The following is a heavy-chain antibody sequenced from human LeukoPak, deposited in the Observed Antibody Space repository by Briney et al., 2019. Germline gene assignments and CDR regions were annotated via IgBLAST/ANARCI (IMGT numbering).Heavy chain of an antibody. CDR3: ARDPGGFSSGYYFDN. J-gene: IGHJ4*02. Sequence: PGGSLRLSCAASGFTFDDYGMSWVRHAPGKGLEWVSGINWNGGSTGYADSVKGRFTISRGNAKNSLYLQMNSLRAEDTALYHCARDPGGFSSGYYFDNWGQGTLVTVSS. D-gene: IGHD3-22*01. CDR1: GFTFDDYG. CDR2: INWNGGST. V-gene: IGHV3-20*01.